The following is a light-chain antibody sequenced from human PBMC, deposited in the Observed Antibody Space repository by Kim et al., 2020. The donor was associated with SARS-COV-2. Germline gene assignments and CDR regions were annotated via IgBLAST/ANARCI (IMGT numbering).Light chain of an antibody. Sequence: EIVLTQSPGTLSLSPGERATLSCRASQSVSSYYLAWYQQKPGQPPRLLIYDTSTRATGIPARFSGSGSGTDFTLTISSLQSEDFALYYCQQYSDWPLTFGGGTKVDIK. J-gene: IGKJ4*01. CDR1: QSVSSY. V-gene: IGKV3-15*01. CDR3: QQYSDWPLT. CDR2: DTS.